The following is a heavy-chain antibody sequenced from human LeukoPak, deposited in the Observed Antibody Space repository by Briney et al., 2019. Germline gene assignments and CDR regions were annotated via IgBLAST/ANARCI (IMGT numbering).Heavy chain of an antibody. D-gene: IGHD3-9*01. V-gene: IGHV4-59*08. J-gene: IGHJ6*02. CDR1: GGSISSYY. CDR2: INYSGST. CDR3: ARLGPLRYFDWFSRPYYGMDV. Sequence: SEALSLTCTVSGGSISSYYWSWIRQPPGKGLEWIGYINYSGSTNYNPTLKSRVTISVDTSKNQFSLKLSSVTVADTAVYYCARLGPLRYFDWFSRPYYGMDVWGQGTTVTVSS.